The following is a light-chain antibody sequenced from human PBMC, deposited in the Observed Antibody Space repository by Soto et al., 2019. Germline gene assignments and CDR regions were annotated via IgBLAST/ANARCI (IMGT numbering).Light chain of an antibody. J-gene: IGKJ1*01. CDR3: QQYDKYWT. Sequence: DIQMTQSPSSLSASVGDRVTITCRASQSISSYLNWYQQKPGKAPKLLIYAASSLQSGVPSGFSGSGSGTDFTLTISSLQPDDFATYYCQQYDKYWTFGKGTKVDIK. CDR2: AAS. V-gene: IGKV1-39*01. CDR1: QSISSY.